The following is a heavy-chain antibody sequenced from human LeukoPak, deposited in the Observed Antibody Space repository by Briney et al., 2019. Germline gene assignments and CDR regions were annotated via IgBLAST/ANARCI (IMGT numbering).Heavy chain of an antibody. CDR3: VREYVWGTSEPDN. D-gene: IGHD3-16*01. CDR2: IKNDGSQT. CDR1: GFIFNKYW. J-gene: IGHJ4*02. Sequence: HPGESLTLSCAASGFIFNKYWMTWFRQPPGQGLERLANIKNDGSQTYYVGSVKCRFTISRDNAKNSLYLQMNSLRDEDTAIYYCVREYVWGTSEPDNWGQGTVVTISS. V-gene: IGHV3-7*01.